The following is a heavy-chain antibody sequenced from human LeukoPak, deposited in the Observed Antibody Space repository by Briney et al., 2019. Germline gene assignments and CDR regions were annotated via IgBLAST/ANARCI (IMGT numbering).Heavy chain of an antibody. CDR3: AGQWLRLGPIDY. CDR2: ISGNGDNT. V-gene: IGHV3-23*01. Sequence: GGSLRLSCGASGFTFSNYAMSWVRQAPGKGLEWLSSISGNGDNTYYADSVKGRFTISRDNSKDTLYLQMNSLRVDDTAVYYCAGQWLRLGPIDYWGQGTLVSVSS. J-gene: IGHJ4*02. D-gene: IGHD5-12*01. CDR1: GFTFSNYA.